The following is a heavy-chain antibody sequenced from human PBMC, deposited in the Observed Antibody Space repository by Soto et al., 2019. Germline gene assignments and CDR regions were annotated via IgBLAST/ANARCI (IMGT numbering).Heavy chain of an antibody. CDR1: GFSFSSYW. Sequence: EVQLEESGGGLVQPGGSLRLSCAASGFSFSSYWMSWVRQAPGKGPEWVAIVSSDGSDKTYADSVKGRFTISRDNAGNSLFLLMNSPRDEDTAVYYCARDDRYSGAFDYWGQGALVTVSS. D-gene: IGHD3-16*02. J-gene: IGHJ4*02. V-gene: IGHV3-7*01. CDR3: ARDDRYSGAFDY. CDR2: VSSDGSDK.